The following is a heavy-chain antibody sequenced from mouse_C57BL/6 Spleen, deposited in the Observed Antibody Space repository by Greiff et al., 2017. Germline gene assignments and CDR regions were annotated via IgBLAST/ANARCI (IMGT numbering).Heavy chain of an antibody. V-gene: IGHV10-3*01. CDR1: GFTFNTYA. Sequence: EVKLVESGGGLVQPKGSLKLSCAASGFTFNTYAMHWVRQAPGKGLEWVARIRSKSSNYATYYADSVKDRFTISRDDSQSMLYLQMNNLKTEDAAMYYCVREGDYDGRRSWFAYWGQGTLVTVSA. CDR3: VREGDYDGRRSWFAY. D-gene: IGHD2-4*01. CDR2: IRSKSSNYAT. J-gene: IGHJ3*01.